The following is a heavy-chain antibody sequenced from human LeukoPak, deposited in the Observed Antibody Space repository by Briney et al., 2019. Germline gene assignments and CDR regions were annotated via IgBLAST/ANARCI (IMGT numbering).Heavy chain of an antibody. CDR2: INSNSGGP. D-gene: IGHD3-22*01. CDR3: ARIITMIGDAFDI. V-gene: IGHV1-2*02. CDR1: GYTFTDYY. J-gene: IGHJ3*02. Sequence: ASVRVSCKASGYTFTDYYMHWVRQAPGQGLEWMGWINSNSGGPNYAQKFQGRVTMTRDTSISTAYVELRRLTSDDTAIYYCARIITMIGDAFDIWGQGTMVTVSS.